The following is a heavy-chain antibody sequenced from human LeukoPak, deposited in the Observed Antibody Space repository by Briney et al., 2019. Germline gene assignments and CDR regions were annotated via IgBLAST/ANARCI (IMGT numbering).Heavy chain of an antibody. J-gene: IGHJ1*01. CDR1: NYTFTSYP. D-gene: IGHD6-6*01. Sequence: GASVKVSCKASNYTFTSYPISWVRQAPGQGLEWMGWISAYSGNTNYTQKVQGRVTMTTDISTNTAYMELASLRPDDTAIYYCTGGSSSQYFQHWGQGTLVTVSS. V-gene: IGHV1-18*01. CDR3: TGGSSSQYFQH. CDR2: ISAYSGNT.